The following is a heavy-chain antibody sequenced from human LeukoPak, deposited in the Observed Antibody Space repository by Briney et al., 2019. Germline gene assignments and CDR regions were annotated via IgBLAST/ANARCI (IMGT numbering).Heavy chain of an antibody. CDR2: IYYSGST. V-gene: IGHV4-39*07. CDR1: GGSISSSSYY. J-gene: IGHJ4*02. Sequence: PSETLSLTCTVSGGSISSSSYYWGWIRQPPGKGLEWIGSIYYSGSTYYNPSLKSRVTISVDTSKNQFSLKLSSVTAADTAVYYCARVKGSREYFDYWGQGTLVTVSS. CDR3: ARVKGSREYFDY. D-gene: IGHD6-19*01.